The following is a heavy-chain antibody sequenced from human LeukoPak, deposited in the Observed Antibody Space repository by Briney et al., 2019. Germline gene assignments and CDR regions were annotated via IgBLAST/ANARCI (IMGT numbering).Heavy chain of an antibody. CDR2: ISSNNGVT. J-gene: IGHJ4*02. D-gene: IGHD1-26*01. CDR3: ARHMGHTGYFDF. CDR1: GYSFTGYY. V-gene: IGHV1-2*02. Sequence: GASVKVSCKASGYSFTGYYIHWVRQAPGHGLEWMGWISSNNGVTKYAQKFQDRVTLTGDISISTVYMELNRLTSDDTAVYYCARHMGHTGYFDFWGQGTLVTVSS.